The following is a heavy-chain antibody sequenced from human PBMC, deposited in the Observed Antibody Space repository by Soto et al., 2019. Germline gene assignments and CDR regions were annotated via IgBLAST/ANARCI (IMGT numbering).Heavy chain of an antibody. CDR2: IKSKTDGGTT. Sequence: EVQLVESGGGLVKPGGSLRLSCAASGFTFSNAWMSWVRQAPGKGLEWVGSIKSKTDGGTTDYAAPVKGRFTISRDDSKNTLYLQMNSLKTEDTAVYYCTTVYQAAFDIWGQGTMVTVSS. V-gene: IGHV3-15*01. J-gene: IGHJ3*02. CDR1: GFTFSNAW. CDR3: TTVYQAAFDI. D-gene: IGHD2-2*01.